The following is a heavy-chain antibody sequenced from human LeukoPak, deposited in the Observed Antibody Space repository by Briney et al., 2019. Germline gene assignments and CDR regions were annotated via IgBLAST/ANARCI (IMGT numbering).Heavy chain of an antibody. J-gene: IGHJ4*02. CDR1: GYTFTGYY. D-gene: IGHD1-20*01. Sequence: ASVRVSCKASGYTFTGYYMHWVRQAPGQGLEWLGRINPKTGGSNYAQNFQGRVTMTSDTSTTTAYMELSSLNSDDRAVYYCATLVSGINYWGQGTLVTVSS. CDR3: ATLVSGINY. V-gene: IGHV1-2*06. CDR2: INPKTGGS.